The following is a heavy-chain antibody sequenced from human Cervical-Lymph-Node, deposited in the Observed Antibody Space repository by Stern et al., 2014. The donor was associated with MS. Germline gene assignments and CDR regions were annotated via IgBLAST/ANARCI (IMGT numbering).Heavy chain of an antibody. CDR1: GYAFSSHG. CDR2: ISAYNGNT. Sequence: QVQLVESGAEVKKPGASVKVSCKASGYAFSSHGISWVRQAPGQGLEWMGWISAYNGNTNYAQKFQGRFTMTTDTSTSTAYMELRSLRSDDTAVYYCARVPQNIGDHWGQGTLVTVSS. CDR3: ARVPQNIGDH. D-gene: IGHD2/OR15-2a*01. V-gene: IGHV1-18*01. J-gene: IGHJ4*02.